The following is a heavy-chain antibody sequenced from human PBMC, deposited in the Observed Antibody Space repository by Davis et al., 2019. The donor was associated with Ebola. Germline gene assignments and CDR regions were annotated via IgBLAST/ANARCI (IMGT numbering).Heavy chain of an antibody. CDR1: GFTFSSYG. Sequence: GESLKISCAASGFTFSSYGMHWVRQAPGKGLEWVAVIWYDGSNKYYADSVKGRFTISRDNSKNTLYLQMNSLRAEDTAVYYCAKGSSSSWDYYYYYSMDVWGQGTTVTVSS. V-gene: IGHV3-30*02. D-gene: IGHD6-6*01. CDR3: AKGSSSSWDYYYYYSMDV. J-gene: IGHJ6*02. CDR2: IWYDGSNK.